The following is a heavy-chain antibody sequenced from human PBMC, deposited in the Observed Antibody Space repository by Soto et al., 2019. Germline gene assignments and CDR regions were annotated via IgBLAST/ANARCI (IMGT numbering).Heavy chain of an antibody. D-gene: IGHD5-18*01. CDR1: GLSLSTRGVG. CDR2: IYWNGDK. V-gene: IGHV2-5*01. CDR3: AHARPHTAVAE. Sequence: QITLKESGPTLVKPTQTLTLTCTFSGLSLSTRGVGVGWIRQPPGKALEWLAVIYWNGDKRYSPSLESRFTITKDTYKNQVVLTMTNMDPVDTATYFCAHARPHTAVAEWGQGTLVTVSP. J-gene: IGHJ4*02.